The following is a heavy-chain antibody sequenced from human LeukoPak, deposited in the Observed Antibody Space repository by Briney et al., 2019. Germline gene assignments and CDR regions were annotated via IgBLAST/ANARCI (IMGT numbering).Heavy chain of an antibody. CDR1: GFIFSNYG. CDR2: IRGNSETI. D-gene: IGHD1-26*01. CDR3: VKDSPPRYSGSPPAY. Sequence: GGSLRLSCTASGFIFSNYGMNWVRQAPGKGLEWISYIRGNSETIHYADSVKGRFTISRDNAKNSLSLQMTSLRADDTAVYYCVKDSPPRYSGSPPAYWGQGTLVTVSS. J-gene: IGHJ4*02. V-gene: IGHV3-48*01.